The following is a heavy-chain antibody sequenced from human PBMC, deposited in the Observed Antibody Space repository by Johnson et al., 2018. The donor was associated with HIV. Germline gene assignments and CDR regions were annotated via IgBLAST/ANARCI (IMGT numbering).Heavy chain of an antibody. D-gene: IGHD3-16*02. J-gene: IGHJ3*02. CDR3: AKDMYDYVWWSYRPNAFDI. V-gene: IGHV3-23*04. Sequence: VQLVESGGGLVQPGGSLRLSCAASGFTFSSYAMSWVRQAPGKGLEWVSAISGSGGSTYYADSVQGRFTISSDNSKNTLYLQMNSLRAEDTAVYYCAKDMYDYVWWSYRPNAFDIWGQGTMVTVSS. CDR1: GFTFSSYA. CDR2: ISGSGGST.